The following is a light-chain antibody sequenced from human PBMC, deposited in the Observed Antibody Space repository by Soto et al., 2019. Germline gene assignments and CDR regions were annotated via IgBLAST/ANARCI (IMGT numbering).Light chain of an antibody. CDR3: QQTYITPYT. CDR2: AAS. J-gene: IGKJ2*01. V-gene: IGKV1-39*01. CDR1: ESMSTY. Sequence: DIQMTQSPSSLSASVGDRVTITCRASESMSTYLNWYQQKPGKAPKLLIYAASSLQSGVPSRFSGSGSGTDFILTISRLQYEDVATYYCQQTYITPYTFGQGTKLEIK.